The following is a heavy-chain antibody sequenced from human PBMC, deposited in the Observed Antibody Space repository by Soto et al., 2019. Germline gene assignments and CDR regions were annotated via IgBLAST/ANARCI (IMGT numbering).Heavy chain of an antibody. Sequence: QVQLQESGPGLVEPSGTLSLTCAVSGASISSSNWWSWVRHSPGKGLEWIVEIFHSGDTSYNPSLQSRVLISVDKSKNHFYLRLTSVTASDTNVYFCAIDYLAVRPEHYYDMDFRGKGTTVNVSP. D-gene: IGHD3-10*01. CDR1: GASISSSNW. J-gene: IGHJ6*04. CDR2: IFHSGDT. V-gene: IGHV4-4*02. CDR3: AIDYLAVRPEHYYDMDF.